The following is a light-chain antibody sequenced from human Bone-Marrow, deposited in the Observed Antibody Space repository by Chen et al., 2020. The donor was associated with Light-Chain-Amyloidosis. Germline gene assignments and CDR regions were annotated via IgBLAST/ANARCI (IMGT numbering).Light chain of an antibody. J-gene: IGLJ3*02. CDR1: NIGVTS. V-gene: IGLV3-21*02. CDR3: QGWDRSSDRPV. Sequence: SYVLTPPSSVSVAPGQTATIACGGNNIGVTSVQWYQQTPGQAPPLVVYYDSDRPSGIPERWSGANAGNTATLTISRVDAGEEADYYCQGWDRSSDRPVFGGGTKLTVL. CDR2: YDS.